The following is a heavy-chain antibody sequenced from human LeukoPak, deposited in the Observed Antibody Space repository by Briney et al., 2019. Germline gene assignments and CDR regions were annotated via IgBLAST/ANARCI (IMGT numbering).Heavy chain of an antibody. CDR1: GGSISSGGYY. J-gene: IGHJ4*02. V-gene: IGHV4-30-2*01. Sequence: ASQTLSLTCTVSGGSISSGGYYWSWIRQPPGKGLEWIGYIYHSGSTYYNPSLKSRVTISVDRSKNQFSLKLSSVTAADTAVYYCARLGAYSGSYYAYFDYWGQGTLVTVSS. D-gene: IGHD1-26*01. CDR2: IYHSGST. CDR3: ARLGAYSGSYYAYFDY.